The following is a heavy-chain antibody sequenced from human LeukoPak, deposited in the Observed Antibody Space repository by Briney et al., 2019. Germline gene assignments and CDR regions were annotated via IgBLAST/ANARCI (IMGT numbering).Heavy chain of an antibody. V-gene: IGHV3-74*01. CDR1: GNYW. D-gene: IGHD2/OR15-2a*01. CDR3: VSFYETY. Sequence: GGSLRLSCAASGNYWMHWVRHVPGKGLGWVSHINSDGSWTSYADSVKGRFTISKDNAKNTVYLQMNSLRAEDTAVYYCVSFYETYWGRGTLVTVSS. J-gene: IGHJ4*02. CDR2: INSDGSWT.